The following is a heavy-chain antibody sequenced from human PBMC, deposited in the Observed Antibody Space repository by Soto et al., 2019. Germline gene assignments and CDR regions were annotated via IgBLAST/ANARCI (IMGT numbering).Heavy chain of an antibody. J-gene: IGHJ6*02. CDR3: AKDRPYFQDTAMVLYYYYGMDV. Sequence: HPGGSLRLSCAASGFTFSSYAMSWVRQAPGKGLEWVSAISGSGGSTYYADSVKGRFTISRDNSKNTLYLQMNSLRAEDTAVYYCAKDRPYFQDTAMVLYYYYGMDVWGQGTTVTVSS. CDR2: ISGSGGST. CDR1: GFTFSSYA. D-gene: IGHD5-18*01. V-gene: IGHV3-23*01.